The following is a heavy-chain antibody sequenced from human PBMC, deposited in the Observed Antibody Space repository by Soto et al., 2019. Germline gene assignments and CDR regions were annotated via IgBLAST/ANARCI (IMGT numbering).Heavy chain of an antibody. Sequence: PSETLLTCTVSGGSVSSGSYYWSWIRQPPGKGLEWIGYIYYSGSTNYNPSLKSRVTISVDTSKNQFSLKLSSVTAADTAVYYCARDQGRYCSSTSCYYYYYGMDVWGQGTTVTVSS. J-gene: IGHJ6*02. CDR3: ARDQGRYCSSTSCYYYYYGMDV. CDR2: IYYSGST. CDR1: GGSVSSGSYY. V-gene: IGHV4-61*01. D-gene: IGHD2-2*01.